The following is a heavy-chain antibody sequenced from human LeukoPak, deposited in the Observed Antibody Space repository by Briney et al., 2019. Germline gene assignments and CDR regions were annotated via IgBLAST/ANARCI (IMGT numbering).Heavy chain of an antibody. CDR3: ARDYDYVWGSDYYFDY. D-gene: IGHD3-16*01. CDR2: ISYDGSNK. V-gene: IGHV3-30-3*01. J-gene: IGHJ4*02. Sequence: GGSLRLSCAASGFTFSSYAMHWVRQAPGKGLEWVAVISYDGSNKYYADSVKGRFTISRDNSKNTPYLQMNSLRAEDTAVYYCARDYDYVWGSDYYFDYWGQGTLVTVSS. CDR1: GFTFSSYA.